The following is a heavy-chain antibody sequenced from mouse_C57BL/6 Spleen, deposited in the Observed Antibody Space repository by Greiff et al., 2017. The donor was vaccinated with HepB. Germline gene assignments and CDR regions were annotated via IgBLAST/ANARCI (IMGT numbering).Heavy chain of an antibody. CDR2: IDPSDSET. J-gene: IGHJ2*01. V-gene: IGHV1-52*01. CDR3: ARKSDYCDY. CDR1: GYTFTSYW. Sequence: VKLQQPGAELVRPGSSVKLSCKASGYTFTSYWMHWVKQRPIQGLEWIGNIDPSDSETHYNQKFKDKATLTVDKSSSTAYMQLSSLTSEDSAVYYCARKSDYCDYWGQGTTLTVSS.